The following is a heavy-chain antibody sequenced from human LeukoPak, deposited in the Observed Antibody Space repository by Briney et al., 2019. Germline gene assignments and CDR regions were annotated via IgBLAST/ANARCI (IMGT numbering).Heavy chain of an antibody. D-gene: IGHD6-19*01. V-gene: IGHV4-39*01. CDR1: GSSISSSSYY. CDR2: IYYSGTT. CDR3: ARRSIAVAAWFDP. J-gene: IGHJ5*02. Sequence: SETLSLTCTVSGSSISSSSYYWGWIRQPPGKGLGWIGSIYYSGTTYYNPSLKSRVTISVDTSKNQFSLKLSSVTAADTAVYYCARRSIAVAAWFDPWGQGTLVTVSS.